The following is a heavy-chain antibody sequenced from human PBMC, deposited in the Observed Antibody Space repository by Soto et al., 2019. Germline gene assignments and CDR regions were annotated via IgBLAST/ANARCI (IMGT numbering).Heavy chain of an antibody. CDR1: GYTFTSYY. Sequence: QVQLVQSGAEVKKPGASVKVSCKASGYTFTSYYMHWVRQAPGQGLEWMGIINPSGGSTSYAQTVQGRVTMTRDTSTSTVCMELSSLRAEDTAVYYCARHGIVGGTDGKIFDYWGQGTLVTVSS. D-gene: IGHD1-26*01. CDR2: INPSGGST. J-gene: IGHJ4*02. V-gene: IGHV1-46*04. CDR3: ARHGIVGGTDGKIFDY.